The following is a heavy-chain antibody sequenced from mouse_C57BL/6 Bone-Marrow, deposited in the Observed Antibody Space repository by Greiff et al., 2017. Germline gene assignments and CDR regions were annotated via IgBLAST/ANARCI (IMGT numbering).Heavy chain of an antibody. CDR2: IYPRSGNT. J-gene: IGHJ2*01. Sequence: QVQLQQSGAELARPGASVKLSCKASGYTFTSYGLSWVKQRTGQGLEWIGEIYPRSGNTYYNEKFKGKATLTADKSSSTAYMELRRLTSEDSAVYFCARWGDDYDGLDYWGQGTTLTVSS. D-gene: IGHD2-4*01. CDR3: ARWGDDYDGLDY. CDR1: GYTFTSYG. V-gene: IGHV1-81*01.